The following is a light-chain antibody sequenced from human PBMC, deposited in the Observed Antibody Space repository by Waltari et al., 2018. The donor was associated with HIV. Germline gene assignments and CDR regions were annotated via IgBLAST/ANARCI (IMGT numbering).Light chain of an antibody. Sequence: SSELTQDPAVSVALGQTVRITCQGDSLRSYYASWYQRKPGQAPVLVIFGKNNRPSGIPDRFSFSNSGNTASLTITGTQAEDEADYYCNSRDSSGNHYVFGTGTKVTVL. V-gene: IGLV3-19*01. J-gene: IGLJ1*01. CDR2: GKN. CDR3: NSRDSSGNHYV. CDR1: SLRSYY.